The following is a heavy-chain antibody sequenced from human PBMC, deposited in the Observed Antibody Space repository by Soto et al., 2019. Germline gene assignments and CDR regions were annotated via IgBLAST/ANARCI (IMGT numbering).Heavy chain of an antibody. V-gene: IGHV3-30*18. CDR1: GFTFSAFG. Sequence: GGSLRLSCAASGFTFSAFGMHWVRQAPGKGLEWVTFISDDGSNKVYADSVKGRFTISRDNSMNTLSLQMNSLRTEDTAVYYCDKPRNDRRDAFDVWGQGTMVTGSS. CDR3: DKPRNDRRDAFDV. CDR2: ISDDGSNK. J-gene: IGHJ3*01.